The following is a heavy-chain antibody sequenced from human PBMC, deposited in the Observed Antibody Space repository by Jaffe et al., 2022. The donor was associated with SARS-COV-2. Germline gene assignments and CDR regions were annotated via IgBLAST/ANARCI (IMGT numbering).Heavy chain of an antibody. D-gene: IGHD6-19*01. Sequence: EVQLVESGGGLVQPGGSLRLSCSASGFTFSNYWMTWVRQAPGKGLEWVANIKQDGSEKYYVDSVKGRFTISRDNAKNSLYLQMNSLRAEDTAVYYCARASYSSGWPYWGQGTLVTVSS. V-gene: IGHV3-7*03. CDR2: IKQDGSEK. CDR1: GFTFSNYW. CDR3: ARASYSSGWPY. J-gene: IGHJ4*02.